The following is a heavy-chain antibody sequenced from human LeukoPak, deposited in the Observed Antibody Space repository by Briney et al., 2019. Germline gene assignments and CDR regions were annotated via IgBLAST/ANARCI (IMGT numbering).Heavy chain of an antibody. D-gene: IGHD2-8*01. Sequence: PGGSLRLSCGASGFTFSNAWMGWVRQAPGKGLEWVGRIKRKTDGGTTDYAAPVKGRFTISRDDSKNTLYLQMNSLKTEDTAVYYCTTWGALIDWGQGTLVTVSS. CDR2: IKRKTDGGTT. CDR3: TTWGALID. CDR1: GFTFSNAW. V-gene: IGHV3-15*01. J-gene: IGHJ4*02.